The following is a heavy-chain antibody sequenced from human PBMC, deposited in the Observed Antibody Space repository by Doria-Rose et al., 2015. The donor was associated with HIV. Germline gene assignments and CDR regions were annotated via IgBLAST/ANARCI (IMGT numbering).Heavy chain of an antibody. J-gene: IGHJ4*02. V-gene: IGHV2-26*01. D-gene: IGHD6-13*01. Sequence: SGPVLVKPTETLTLTCTVSGVSLSSPGMGVSWIRQPPGKALERLANIFSDDERSYKPSLKSRLTISRGTSNSQVVLTMTDMDPVDTATYYCARIKSSRWYHKYYFDFWGQGTLVIVSA. CDR1: GVSLSSPGMG. CDR3: ARIKSSRWYHKYYFDF. CDR2: IFSDDER.